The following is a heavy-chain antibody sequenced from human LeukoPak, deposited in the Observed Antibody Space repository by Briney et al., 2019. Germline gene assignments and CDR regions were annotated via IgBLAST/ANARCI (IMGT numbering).Heavy chain of an antibody. CDR2: ISYDGSNK. V-gene: IGHV3-30*03. D-gene: IGHD3-22*01. CDR3: ATSFDDSSGYSY. CDR1: GFTFSSYG. Sequence: GGSLRLSCAASGFTFSSYGIHWVRQAPGKGLEGVAVISYDGSNKYYGDSVKGRFTISRDNSKNTLYLQMNSLRAEDTAVYYCATSFDDSSGYSYWGQGTLVTVSS. J-gene: IGHJ4*02.